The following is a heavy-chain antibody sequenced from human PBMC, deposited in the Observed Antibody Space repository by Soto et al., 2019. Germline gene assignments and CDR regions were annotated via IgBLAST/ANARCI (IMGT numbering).Heavy chain of an antibody. CDR2: IWYDGSNK. CDR3: ARDYDSSGYPRYYFDY. D-gene: IGHD3-22*01. J-gene: IGHJ4*02. Sequence: GWSLRLSCAASGFTFSSYGMHWVRQAPGKGLEWVAVIWYDGSNKYYADSVKGRFTISRDNSKNTLYLQMNSLRAEDTAVYYCARDYDSSGYPRYYFDYWGQGTLVTVSS. V-gene: IGHV3-33*01. CDR1: GFTFSSYG.